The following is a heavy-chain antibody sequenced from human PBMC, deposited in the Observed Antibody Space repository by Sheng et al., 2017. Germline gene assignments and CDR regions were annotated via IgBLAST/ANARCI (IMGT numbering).Heavy chain of an antibody. CDR1: GITFRNYG. CDR3: ASGRGSISATYFDY. Sequence: QVQLVESGGGVVQPGRSLRLSCVASGITFRNYGMHWVRQAPGKGLEWVAIIFYDGSNTYYADSVKGRFAISRDNSRSTLYLQMDSLRVEDTGVYYCASGRGSISATYFDYWGQGTLVTVSS. CDR2: IFYDGSNT. D-gene: IGHD2-15*01. J-gene: IGHJ4*02. V-gene: IGHV3-33*01.